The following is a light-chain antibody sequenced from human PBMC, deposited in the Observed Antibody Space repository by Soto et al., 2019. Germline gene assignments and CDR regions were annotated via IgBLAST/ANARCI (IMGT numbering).Light chain of an antibody. V-gene: IGKV3-11*01. J-gene: IGKJ4*01. CDR1: QSVSSY. CDR3: QQRSSWPLS. CDR2: DAS. Sequence: EIVLTQSPATLSLSPGERATLSCRASQSVSSYLAWYQQKPGQAPRLLIYDASNRATGIPARFSGSGSETDFTLTISSLEPEDFAVYYCQQRSSWPLSFGGVTKVEIK.